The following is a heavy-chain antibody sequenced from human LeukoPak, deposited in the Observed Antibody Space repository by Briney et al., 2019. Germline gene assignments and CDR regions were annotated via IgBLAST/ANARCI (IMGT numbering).Heavy chain of an antibody. V-gene: IGHV3-23*01. Sequence: GGTLRLSCAVSGFTFYNYGMSWVRQAPGKGLEWVSAITASGAATYIADSVKGRFVISRDNSKDTLYLQMNSLRAEDTAVYYCAKGPLLWNWGQGTLVTVSS. CDR3: AKGPLLWN. CDR2: ITASGAAT. D-gene: IGHD2/OR15-2a*01. J-gene: IGHJ4*02. CDR1: GFTFYNYG.